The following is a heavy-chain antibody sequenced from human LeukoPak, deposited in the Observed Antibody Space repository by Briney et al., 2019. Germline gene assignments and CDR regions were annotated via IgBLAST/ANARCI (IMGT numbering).Heavy chain of an antibody. V-gene: IGHV1-18*01. D-gene: IGHD4-17*01. CDR1: GYTFTSYG. J-gene: IGHJ4*02. CDR2: ISAYNGNT. CDR3: AREVVDYVGNLDS. Sequence: ASVKVSFKASGYTFTSYGISWQRQAPGQGLEWMGWISAYNGNTNYPQKLQVRVTMATDTSTSTAYMELRSLRPDDTAVYFCAREVVDYVGNLDSWGQGTQVTVSS.